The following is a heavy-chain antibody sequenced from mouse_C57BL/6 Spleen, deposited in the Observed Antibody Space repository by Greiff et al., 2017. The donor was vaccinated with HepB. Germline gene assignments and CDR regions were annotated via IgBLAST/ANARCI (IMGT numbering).Heavy chain of an antibody. V-gene: IGHV1-69*01. CDR1: GYTFTSYW. Sequence: QVQLQQPGAELVMPGASVKLSCKASGYTFTSYWMHWVKQRPGQGLEWIGEIDPSDSYTNYNQKFKGKSTLTVDKSSSTAYMQLSSLTSEDSAVYYCARGGHSSHYAMDYWGQGTSVTVSS. CDR2: IDPSDSYT. J-gene: IGHJ4*01. D-gene: IGHD1-1*01. CDR3: ARGGHSSHYAMDY.